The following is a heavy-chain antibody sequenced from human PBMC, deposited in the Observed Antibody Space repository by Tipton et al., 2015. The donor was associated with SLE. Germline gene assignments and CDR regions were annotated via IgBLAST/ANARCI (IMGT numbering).Heavy chain of an antibody. J-gene: IGHJ6*03. V-gene: IGHV4-59*01. CDR2: IYYSGST. Sequence: TLSLTCTVSEGSLTSYYWSWIRKPPGKGLEWIGYIYYSGSTNYNPSLKRRVTISVDRSKKQFSLNLNSVTAADTAVYYCARRRQLGLYSYYMDVWGKGTTVIVSS. CDR1: EGSLTSYY. D-gene: IGHD6-6*01. CDR3: ARRRQLGLYSYYMDV.